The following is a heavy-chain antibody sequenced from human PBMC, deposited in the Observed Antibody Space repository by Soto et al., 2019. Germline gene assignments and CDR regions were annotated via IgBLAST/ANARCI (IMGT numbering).Heavy chain of an antibody. CDR3: VRANLRSVGIFDH. Sequence: SETLSLTCLVSVEPIISSDCCIWVRQTPGKGLGWIGEIFHSGRTNYRPSLKSRVTISLDTSRNQLSLNFYSMTATDTGIYYCVRANLRSVGIFDHWEQTSAVT. CDR1: VEPIISSDC. D-gene: IGHD3-10*01. V-gene: IGHV4-4*02. J-gene: IGHJ4*02. CDR2: IFHSGRT.